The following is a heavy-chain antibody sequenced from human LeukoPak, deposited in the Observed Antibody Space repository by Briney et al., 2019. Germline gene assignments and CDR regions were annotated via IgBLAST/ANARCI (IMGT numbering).Heavy chain of an antibody. CDR2: ISSSGSTI. Sequence: GGSLRLSCAASGFTFSDYYMSWIRQAPGKGLEWVSYISSSGSTIYYADSVKGRFTISRDNAKNSLYLQMNSLRAEDTAVYYCARAHLYYYDSSGYYYHWGQGTLVTVSS. D-gene: IGHD3-22*01. CDR1: GFTFSDYY. CDR3: ARAHLYYYDSSGYYYH. V-gene: IGHV3-11*01. J-gene: IGHJ5*02.